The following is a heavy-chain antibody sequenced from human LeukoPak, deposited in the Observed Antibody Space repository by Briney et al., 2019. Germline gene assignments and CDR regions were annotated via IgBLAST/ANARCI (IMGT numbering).Heavy chain of an antibody. V-gene: IGHV1-2*02. D-gene: IGHD3-3*01. CDR1: GYTFTGYY. CDR2: INPDSGGT. Sequence: ASVKVSCKASGYTFTGYYMHWVRQAPGQGLEWMGWINPDSGGTNYAQKFQGRVTMTRDTSISTAYMELSRLRSDDTAVYYCARDLAYYDLGVRRSARFDPWGQGTLVTASS. CDR3: ARDLAYYDLGVRRSARFDP. J-gene: IGHJ5*02.